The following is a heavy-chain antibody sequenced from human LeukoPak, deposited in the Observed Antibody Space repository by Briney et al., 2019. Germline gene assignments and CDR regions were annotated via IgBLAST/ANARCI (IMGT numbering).Heavy chain of an antibody. CDR1: GGSISSYY. D-gene: IGHD6-13*01. CDR3: ARWSGSWSLGGFDP. CDR2: IYYSGST. J-gene: IGHJ5*02. V-gene: IGHV4-59*01. Sequence: SETLSLTCTXSGGSISSYYWSWIRQPPGKGLEWIGYIYYSGSTNYNPSLKSRVTISVDTSKNQFSLKLSSVTAADTAVYYCARWSGSWSLGGFDPWGQGTLVTVSS.